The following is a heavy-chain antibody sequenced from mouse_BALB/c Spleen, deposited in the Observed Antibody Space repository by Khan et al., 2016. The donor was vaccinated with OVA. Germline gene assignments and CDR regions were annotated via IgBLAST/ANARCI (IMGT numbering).Heavy chain of an antibody. CDR2: ISSGSSTI. V-gene: IGHV5-17*02. D-gene: IGHD2-1*01. CDR1: GFTFSSFG. Sequence: EVQVVESGGGSVQPGGSRKLSCAASGFTFSSFGMHWVRQAPKKGLEWVAYISSGSSTIYYVDTVKGRFTISRDNLKNTLVLQMTSLRSEDTAMYYCARSGGNFHWYFDVWGAGTSVTVSS. J-gene: IGHJ1*01. CDR3: ARSGGNFHWYFDV.